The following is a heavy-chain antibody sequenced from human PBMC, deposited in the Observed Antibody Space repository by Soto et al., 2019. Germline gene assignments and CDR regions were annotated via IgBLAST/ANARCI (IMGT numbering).Heavy chain of an antibody. CDR1: GVSIFSNY. Sequence: PSETLSLTCNVSGVSIFSNYWGWIRQPPGKGLEWIGYISYSGTSIYNPSLKSRVTISVDTSKNQFSLKMTSVTAADTAVYFCAREGSEQLGSVDLWGLGTLVTVSS. V-gene: IGHV4-59*01. D-gene: IGHD6-6*01. CDR2: ISYSGTS. J-gene: IGHJ5*02. CDR3: AREGSEQLGSVDL.